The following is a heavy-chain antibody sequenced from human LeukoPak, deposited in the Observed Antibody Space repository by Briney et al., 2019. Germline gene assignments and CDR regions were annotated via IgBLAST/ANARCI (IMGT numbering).Heavy chain of an antibody. D-gene: IGHD6-6*01. J-gene: IGHJ5*02. CDR1: GYRFTNYW. V-gene: IGHV5-51*01. CDR3: ARHTREYSRYNWFDP. CDR2: IYPGDSDT. Sequence: GESLKISCKGSGYRFTNYWIGWVRQMPGKGLEWMGIIYPGDSDTRYSPSFQGQVTISADKSISTAYLQWSSLKASDTALYYCARHTREYSRYNWFDPWGQGTLVTVSS.